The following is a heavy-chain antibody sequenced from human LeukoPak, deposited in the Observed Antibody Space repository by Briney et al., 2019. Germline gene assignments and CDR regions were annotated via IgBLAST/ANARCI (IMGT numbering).Heavy chain of an antibody. CDR1: GFTVSSNY. Sequence: GGSLRLSCAASGFTVSSNYMSWVRQAPGKGLEWVSVIYSGGSTYYADSVKGRFTISRDNSKNTLYLQMNSLRAEDTAVYYCANPSSGWYFDYWGQGTLVTVSS. V-gene: IGHV3-53*01. D-gene: IGHD6-19*01. CDR3: ANPSSGWYFDY. J-gene: IGHJ4*02. CDR2: IYSGGST.